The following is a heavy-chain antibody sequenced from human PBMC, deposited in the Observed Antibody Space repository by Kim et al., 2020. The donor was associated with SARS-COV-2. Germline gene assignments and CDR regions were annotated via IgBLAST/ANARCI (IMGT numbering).Heavy chain of an antibody. CDR3: ARGHKRIVLPLQSYKFDF. Sequence: SETLSLTCTLSGGSFSNFYWTWLRQPPGKGLEWIGEVQQSGRTNYNPSLKSRVSISLDTSSNPFSLRLTSVTAADTAIYYCARGHKRIVLPLQSYKFDFWGQGSLVAVSS. V-gene: IGHV4-34*01. CDR2: VQQSGRT. D-gene: IGHD2-21*01. J-gene: IGHJ4*02. CDR1: GGSFSNFY.